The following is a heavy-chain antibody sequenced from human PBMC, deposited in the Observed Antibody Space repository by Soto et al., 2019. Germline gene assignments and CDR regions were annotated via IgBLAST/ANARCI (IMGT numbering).Heavy chain of an antibody. J-gene: IGHJ4*02. CDR3: SSDRDGNLEY. D-gene: IGHD2-21*02. CDR1: GYSFTTYG. Sequence: ASVKVSCKASGYSFTTYGMTWVRQAPGQGLEWMGWISTDKGNTKYAQNFQSRATLTTDTSTSTDYRELRSLITDDSAGEYWSSDRDGNLEYGGQGTLLTVSS. CDR2: ISTDKGNT. V-gene: IGHV1-18*01.